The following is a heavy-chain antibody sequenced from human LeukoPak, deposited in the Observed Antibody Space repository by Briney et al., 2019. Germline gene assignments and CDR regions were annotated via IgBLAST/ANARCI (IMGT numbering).Heavy chain of an antibody. J-gene: IGHJ5*02. CDR2: IYHSGST. CDR3: ARARYPMVRGVNWFDP. Sequence: SQTLSLTCAVSGGSISSGGYSWSWIRQPPGKGLEWIGYIYHSGSTYYNPSLKSRVTISVDRSKNQFSLKLSSVTAADTVVYYCARARYPMVRGVNWFDPWGQGTLVTVSS. D-gene: IGHD3-10*01. V-gene: IGHV4-30-2*01. CDR1: GGSISSGGYS.